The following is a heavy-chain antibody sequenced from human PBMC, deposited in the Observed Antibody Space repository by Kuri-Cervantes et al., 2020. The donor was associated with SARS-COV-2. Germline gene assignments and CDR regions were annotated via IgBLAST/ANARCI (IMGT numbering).Heavy chain of an antibody. CDR1: GGSISTYY. CDR2: IFYSGST. D-gene: IGHD6-19*01. J-gene: IGHJ5*02. Sequence: VSGGSISTYYWSWIRQPPGKGLEWIEYIFYSGSTKYNPSLESRVTRSVDTSKNQFSLKLSSVTAADTARYYCARESSGWRGDWFDPWGQGTLVTVSS. V-gene: IGHV4-59*12. CDR3: ARESSGWRGDWFDP.